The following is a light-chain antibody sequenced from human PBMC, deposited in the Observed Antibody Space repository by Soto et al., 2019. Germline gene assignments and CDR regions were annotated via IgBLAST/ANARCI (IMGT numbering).Light chain of an antibody. CDR1: SSDVGGYNY. V-gene: IGLV2-11*01. CDR3: CTYAGSYTYV. Sequence: QSALTQPRSVSGSPGQSVTISCTGSSSDVGGYNYVSWYQQHPGKAPTLMIYDVSKRPSGVPDRFSGSKSGNTASLTISGLQAEDEADYCCCTYAGSYTYVFGTGTKLTVL. J-gene: IGLJ1*01. CDR2: DVS.